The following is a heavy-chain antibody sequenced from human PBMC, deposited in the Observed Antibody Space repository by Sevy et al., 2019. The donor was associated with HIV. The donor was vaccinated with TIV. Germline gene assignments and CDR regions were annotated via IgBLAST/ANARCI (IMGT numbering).Heavy chain of an antibody. V-gene: IGHV3-7*01. Sequence: LSLTCAASGFSFSAYWMNWVRQAPGKGLEWVANIKPDGSDKHYVDSAEGRFTISRDNAKNSLNLQMNSLRVEDTAMYYCAQETFGRFDSWGQGTLVTVSS. CDR1: GFSFSAYW. D-gene: IGHD1-26*01. J-gene: IGHJ4*02. CDR2: IKPDGSDK. CDR3: AQETFGRFDS.